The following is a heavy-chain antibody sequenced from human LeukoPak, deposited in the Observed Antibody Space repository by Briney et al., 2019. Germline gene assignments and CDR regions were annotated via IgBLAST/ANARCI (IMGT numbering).Heavy chain of an antibody. CDR1: GFTFSSYA. CDR2: ISSSSSYI. J-gene: IGHJ4*02. D-gene: IGHD3-10*01. Sequence: PGGSLRLSCAASGFTFSSYAMSWVRQAPGKGLEWVSSISSSSSYIYYADSVKGRSTISRDNAKNSLYLQMYSLRAEDTAMYYCTRNHYYASETSETSYNPFDYWGQGTLVTVSS. CDR3: TRNHYYASETSETSYNPFDY. V-gene: IGHV3-21*01.